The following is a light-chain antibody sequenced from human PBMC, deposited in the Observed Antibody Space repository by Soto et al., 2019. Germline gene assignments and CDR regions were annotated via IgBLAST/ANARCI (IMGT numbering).Light chain of an antibody. J-gene: IGKJ5*01. V-gene: IGKV3-15*01. CDR2: GAS. Sequence: EVVTTQPPATQSVSPGETVTLSSRACQSVRSNLAWYQQKPGQSPRLLIYGASTRATGIPARFSGSGSGTEFTLTISSLQSEDFAVYYCQQYNNWPPITFGQGTRLEI. CDR1: QSVRSN. CDR3: QQYNNWPPIT.